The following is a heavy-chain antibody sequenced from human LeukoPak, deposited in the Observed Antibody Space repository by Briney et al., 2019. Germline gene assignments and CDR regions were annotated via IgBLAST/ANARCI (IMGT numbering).Heavy chain of an antibody. CDR1: GFTFSSYA. J-gene: IGHJ4*02. V-gene: IGHV3-23*01. CDR2: ISGSGGST. CDR3: AKSLRSTQQFDY. Sequence: GGSLRLSCAASGFTFSSYAMSWVRQAPGKGLEWVSAISGSGGSTYYADSVKGRFTISRDNSKNTLYLQMNSLKAEDTAVYYCAKSLRSTQQFDYWGQGTLVTVSS. D-gene: IGHD5/OR15-5a*01.